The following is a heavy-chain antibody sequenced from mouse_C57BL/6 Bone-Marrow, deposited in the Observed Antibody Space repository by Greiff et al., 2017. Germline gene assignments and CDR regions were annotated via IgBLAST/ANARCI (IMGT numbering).Heavy chain of an antibody. J-gene: IGHJ2*01. CDR2: ISDGGSYT. D-gene: IGHD1-1*01. CDR3: ARRGTTVVAHFDY. CDR1: GFTFSSYA. V-gene: IGHV5-4*01. Sequence: EVQLVESGGGLVKPGGSLKLSCAASGFTFSSYAMSWVRQTPEKRLEWVATISDGGSYTYYPDNVKGRFTISRDNAKNNLYLQMSQLKSEDTAMYYCARRGTTVVAHFDYWGRGTTLTVSS.